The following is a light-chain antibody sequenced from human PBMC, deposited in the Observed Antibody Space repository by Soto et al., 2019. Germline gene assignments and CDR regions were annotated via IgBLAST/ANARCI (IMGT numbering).Light chain of an antibody. CDR2: TAS. CDR1: QRISTY. J-gene: IGKJ1*01. Sequence: DIQLTQSPSSLSASVGDRITITCRASQRISTYLHWYQQKAGKAPHLVIYTASSLHSGVPSRFSGSGSGTDFTLTISSLQPEDFATYYCQQNYDTPWTFGQGTKVEV. CDR3: QQNYDTPWT. V-gene: IGKV1-39*01.